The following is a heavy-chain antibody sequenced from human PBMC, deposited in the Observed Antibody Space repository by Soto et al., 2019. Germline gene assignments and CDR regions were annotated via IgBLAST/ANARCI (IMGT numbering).Heavy chain of an antibody. V-gene: IGHV3-11*01. CDR1: GFTFSDYY. D-gene: IGHD2-21*02. CDR2: ISSSGSTI. J-gene: IGHJ6*02. CDR3: ARDLGTVGDSYYYYGMDV. Sequence: VGSLRLSCAASGFTFSDYYMSWIRQAPGKGLEWVSYISSSGSTIYYADSVKGRFTISRDNAKNSLYLQMNSLRAEDTTVYYCARDLGTVGDSYYYYGMDVWGQGTTVTVSS.